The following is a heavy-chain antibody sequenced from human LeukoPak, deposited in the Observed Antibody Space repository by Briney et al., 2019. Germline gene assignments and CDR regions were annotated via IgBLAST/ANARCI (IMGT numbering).Heavy chain of an antibody. D-gene: IGHD4-23*01. CDR3: ARRGPYGGKVFDY. Sequence: ASVKVSCKASGGTFSSYAISWVRQAPGQGLEWMGGIIPIFDTANYAQKFQGRVTITADESTSTAYMELSSLRSEDTAVYYCARRGPYGGKVFDYWGQGTLVTVSS. CDR2: IIPIFDTA. J-gene: IGHJ4*02. CDR1: GGTFSSYA. V-gene: IGHV1-69*13.